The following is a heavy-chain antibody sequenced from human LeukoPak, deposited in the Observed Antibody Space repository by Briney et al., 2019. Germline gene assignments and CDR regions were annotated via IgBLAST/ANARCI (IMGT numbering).Heavy chain of an antibody. CDR1: GFTFSRYS. CDR2: IRSISRYI. CDR3: ARAIDMRSICSGGRCYSSWFDP. Sequence: GGSLRLSCAASGFTFSRYSMKWVRQAPGKGLDRVSRIRSISRYIYYADSVKGRFTISRDNAKNSLFLQMNSLRAEDTAVYSCARAIDMRSICSGGRCYSSWFDPWGQGTLVTVSS. J-gene: IGHJ5*02. D-gene: IGHD2-15*01. V-gene: IGHV3-21*01.